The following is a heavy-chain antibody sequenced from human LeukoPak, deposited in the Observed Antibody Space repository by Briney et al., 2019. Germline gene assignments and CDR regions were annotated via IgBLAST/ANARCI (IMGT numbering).Heavy chain of an antibody. CDR1: GFTFSGYA. V-gene: IGHV3-48*04. CDR2: ISSSGSTI. Sequence: GSLRLSCAASGFTFSGYAMSWVRQAPGKGLEWVSYISSSGSTIYYADSVKGRFTISSDNAKNSLYLQLNSLRAEDTAVYYCAREGAVFRGGSYYGLGAFDVWGQGTMVTVSS. D-gene: IGHD2-15*01. CDR3: AREGAVFRGGSYYGLGAFDV. J-gene: IGHJ3*01.